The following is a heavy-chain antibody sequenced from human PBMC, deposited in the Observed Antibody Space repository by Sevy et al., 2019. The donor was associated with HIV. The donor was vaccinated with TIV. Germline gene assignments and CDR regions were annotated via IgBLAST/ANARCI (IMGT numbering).Heavy chain of an antibody. J-gene: IGHJ4*02. V-gene: IGHV3-11*01. CDR2: ISSSGSTI. D-gene: IGHD6-13*01. Sequence: GGSLRLSCAASGFTFSDYYMSWIRQAPGKGLEWVSYISSSGSTIYYADSVKGRFTISRDNAKNSLYLQMNSLRAEDTAVYYCARDLKPSSSWPAEFDYWGQGTLVNVSS. CDR3: ARDLKPSSSWPAEFDY. CDR1: GFTFSDYY.